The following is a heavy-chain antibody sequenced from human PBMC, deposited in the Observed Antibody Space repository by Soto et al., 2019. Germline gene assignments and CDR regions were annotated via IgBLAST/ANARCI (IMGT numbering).Heavy chain of an antibody. CDR3: AGESYCSRGSCALESNDFFGTDF. V-gene: IGHV1-18*01. D-gene: IGHD2-15*01. CDR2: ISTYNEKT. CDR1: GYTFTRYG. J-gene: IGHJ6*02. Sequence: GASVKVSCRASGYTFTRYGLSWVRQAPGRGLEWMGWISTYNEKTNYAQSFQGRVTMTTDTSTSTVYMELRSLTSDDTAVYYCAGESYCSRGSCALESNDFFGTDFCGQGATVTVSS.